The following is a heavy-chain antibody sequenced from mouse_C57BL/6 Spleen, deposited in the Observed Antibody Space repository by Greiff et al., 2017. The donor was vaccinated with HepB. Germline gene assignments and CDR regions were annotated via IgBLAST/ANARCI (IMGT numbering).Heavy chain of an antibody. CDR2: IYPGSGST. Sequence: QVQLKQPGAELVKPGASVKMSCKASGYTFTSYWITWVKQRPGQGLEWIGDIYPGSGSTNYNEKFKSKTTLTVDTSSSTAYMHRSSLTSEDAAVYYCARGLRMDYWGQGTSVTVSS. J-gene: IGHJ4*01. CDR1: GYTFTSYW. D-gene: IGHD2-2*01. V-gene: IGHV1-55*01. CDR3: ARGLRMDY.